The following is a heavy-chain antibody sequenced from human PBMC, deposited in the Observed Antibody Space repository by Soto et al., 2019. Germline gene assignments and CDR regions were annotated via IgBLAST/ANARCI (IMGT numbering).Heavy chain of an antibody. Sequence: QVQLVQSGAELQKPGASVRMSCKASGYTFSNYYMHWVRQAPGQGLEWMGIINPSGGATTSPQKLQGKGTMARDTSTSTVYKELNSLRSEDTAVYYCARERRPQWCGEFDYQYSGMKFWVQGTMVPVSS. J-gene: IGHJ6*02. CDR2: INPSGGAT. D-gene: IGHD3-10*01. CDR3: ARERRPQWCGEFDYQYSGMKF. V-gene: IGHV1-46*03. CDR1: GYTFSNYY.